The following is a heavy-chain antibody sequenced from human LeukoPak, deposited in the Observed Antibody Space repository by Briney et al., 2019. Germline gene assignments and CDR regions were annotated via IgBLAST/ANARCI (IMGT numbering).Heavy chain of an antibody. V-gene: IGHV5-51*01. CDR2: IYPGDSDT. D-gene: IGHD5-18*01. J-gene: IGHJ4*02. CDR1: GYSFTSYW. Sequence: GESLKISCKGSGYSFTSYWIGWVRQMPGKGLEWMGIIYPGDSDTRYSPSFQGQVTISADKSISTAYLQWSSLKASDTAMYYCARRTPSTAMVTYFDYWGQGTLVTDSS. CDR3: ARRTPSTAMVTYFDY.